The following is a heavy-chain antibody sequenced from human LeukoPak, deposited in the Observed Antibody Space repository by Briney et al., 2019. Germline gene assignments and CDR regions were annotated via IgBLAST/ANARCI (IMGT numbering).Heavy chain of an antibody. CDR1: GFTFSSYA. CDR2: ISGSGGST. CDR3: AKGREPSSPFDI. V-gene: IGHV3-23*01. Sequence: GGSLRLSCAASGFTFSSYAMSWVRQAPGEGLEWVSGISGSGGSTYYADSVKGRFTISRDNSKNTLYLQMNSLRAEDTAVYYCAKGREPSSPFDIWGQGRMVTVSS. J-gene: IGHJ3*02.